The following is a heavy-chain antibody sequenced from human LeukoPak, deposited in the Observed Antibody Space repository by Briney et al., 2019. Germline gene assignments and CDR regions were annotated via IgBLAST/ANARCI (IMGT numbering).Heavy chain of an antibody. J-gene: IGHJ1*01. CDR2: ILYDVSNK. CDR3: AKGEGYYDSSGYEYFQH. Sequence: GRSLRPSCAASGFTFSSYGMRWVRQAPGKGLEWVAVILYDVSNKYYADSVKGRFTISRDNSKNTMYLQMNSRRAEDAAAYYCAKGEGYYDSSGYEYFQHWGQGTLVTVSS. V-gene: IGHV3-30*18. CDR1: GFTFSSYG. D-gene: IGHD3-22*01.